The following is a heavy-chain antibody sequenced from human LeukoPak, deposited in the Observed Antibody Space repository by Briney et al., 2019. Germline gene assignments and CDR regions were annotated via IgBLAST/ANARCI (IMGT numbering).Heavy chain of an antibody. CDR1: GFTFSSYW. CDR3: ARGGAPGFYFDY. Sequence: PGGSLRLSCAASGFTFSSYWMHWVRQAPGKGLVWVSRLNSDGTNTYHADSVKGRVTISRDNAKNTVYLEMNSLRADDTAVYYCARGGAPGFYFDYWGQGTLVTVSS. V-gene: IGHV3-74*01. D-gene: IGHD3-10*01. CDR2: LNSDGTNT. J-gene: IGHJ4*02.